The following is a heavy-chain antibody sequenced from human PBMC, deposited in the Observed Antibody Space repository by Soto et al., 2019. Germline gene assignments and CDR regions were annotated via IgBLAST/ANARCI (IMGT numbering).Heavy chain of an antibody. V-gene: IGHV3-11*06. CDR3: ARHTSGWHYYDY. CDR1: GFNFSDHY. CDR2: ISGSSRYT. Sequence: GSLRLSCAASGFNFSDHYMNWIRQAPGKGLEWVSYISGSSRYTNFADSVKGRFTISRDNAKNSLYLQMNSLRAEDTAVYYCARHTSGWHYYDYWGQGTPVTVSS. J-gene: IGHJ4*02. D-gene: IGHD6-19*01.